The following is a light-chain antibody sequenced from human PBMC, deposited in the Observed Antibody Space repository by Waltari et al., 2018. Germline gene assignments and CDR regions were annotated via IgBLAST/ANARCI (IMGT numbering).Light chain of an antibody. CDR2: AAS. J-gene: IGKJ2*01. CDR1: QSISSH. Sequence: DIQMTQSPSSLSASVGDRVTITCRASQSISSHLNWYQQKPGKAPKLLIYAASSLQSGVPSRFSGSGSGTDFTLTISSLQPEDFATYYCQQSYSTPRTFGQGTKL. CDR3: QQSYSTPRT. V-gene: IGKV1-39*01.